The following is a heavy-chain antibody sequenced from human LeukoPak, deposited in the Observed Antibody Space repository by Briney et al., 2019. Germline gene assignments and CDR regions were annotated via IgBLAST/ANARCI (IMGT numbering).Heavy chain of an antibody. J-gene: IGHJ6*03. CDR3: ARVWNYDILTGYASMDV. D-gene: IGHD3-9*01. CDR1: GGSFSGYY. Sequence: SETLSLTCAVYGGSFSGYYWRWIRQPPRKGLDWIGEINHSGSTNYNPSLQTRVTISVDTSPNQFSLTLSSVTAAGPAVYCCARVWNYDILTGYASMDVWAKGTTVSVPS. V-gene: IGHV4-34*01. CDR2: INHSGST.